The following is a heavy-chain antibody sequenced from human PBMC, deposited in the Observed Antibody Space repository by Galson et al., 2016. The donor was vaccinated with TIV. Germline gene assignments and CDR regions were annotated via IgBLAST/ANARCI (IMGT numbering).Heavy chain of an antibody. D-gene: IGHD2-2*01. CDR1: GYTFTDYY. CDR2: INPASGGT. J-gene: IGHJ2*01. V-gene: IGHV1-2*02. CDR3: ARISWGPPLGYCGSISCYTGWYFDL. Sequence: SVKVSCKASGYTFTDYYIHFVRQAPGQGLEWMGWINPASGGTNLAQKFQGRVTMTRDTSISTVFMELRRLTSDDTAVYSCARISWGPPLGYCGSISCYTGWYFDLWGRGTLVTVSS.